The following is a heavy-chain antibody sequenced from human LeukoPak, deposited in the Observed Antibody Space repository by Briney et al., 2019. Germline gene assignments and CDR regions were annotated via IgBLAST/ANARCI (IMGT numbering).Heavy chain of an antibody. D-gene: IGHD2-15*01. CDR1: GFTFSSYG. Sequence: LSGGSLRLSCAASGFTFSSYGMHWVRQAPGKGLEWVAVISYDGSNKYYADSVKGRFTVSRDNSKNTLYLQMNSLRAEDTAVYYCAKADGGYCSGGSCYGQSVSYWGQGTLVTVSS. V-gene: IGHV3-30*18. J-gene: IGHJ4*02. CDR2: ISYDGSNK. CDR3: AKADGGYCSGGSCYGQSVSY.